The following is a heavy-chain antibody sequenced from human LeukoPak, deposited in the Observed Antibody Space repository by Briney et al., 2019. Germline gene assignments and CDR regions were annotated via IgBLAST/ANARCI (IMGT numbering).Heavy chain of an antibody. D-gene: IGHD3-10*01. V-gene: IGHV4-30-4*08. J-gene: IGHJ6*02. Sequence: PSETLSLTCTVSGGSISSSSYFWGWIRQTLAPGKGLEWIGYINYSGSTYYNPSLKSRVTISVDTSKNQFSLKLTSVTVADTAVYYCARDDSGSLDVWGRGTTVNVSS. CDR3: ARDDSGSLDV. CDR2: INYSGST. CDR1: GGSISSSSYF.